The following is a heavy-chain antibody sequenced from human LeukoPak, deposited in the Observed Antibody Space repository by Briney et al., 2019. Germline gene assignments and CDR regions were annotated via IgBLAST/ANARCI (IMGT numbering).Heavy chain of an antibody. V-gene: IGHV4-4*02. CDR2: IYHSGST. Sequence: SGTLSLTRAVSGGSISSSNWWSWVRQPPGKGLEWIGSIYHSGSTYYNPSLKSRVTISVDTSKNQFSLKLSSVTAADTAVYYCARGGSYSAYYYMDVWGKGTTVTVSS. CDR3: ARGGSYSAYYYMDV. D-gene: IGHD1-26*01. J-gene: IGHJ6*03. CDR1: GGSISSSNW.